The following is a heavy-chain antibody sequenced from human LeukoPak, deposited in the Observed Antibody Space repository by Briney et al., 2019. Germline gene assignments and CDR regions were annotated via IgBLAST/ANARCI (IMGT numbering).Heavy chain of an antibody. J-gene: IGHJ4*02. D-gene: IGHD3-3*01. CDR2: INHSGST. CDR3: ARGRITIFGVVIMNDY. Sequence: SETLSLTCTVSGGSISSSSYYWSWIRQPLGKGLEWIGEINHSGSTNYNPSLKSRVTISVDTSKNQFSLKLSSVTAADTAVYYCARGRITIFGVVIMNDYWGQGTLVTVSS. CDR1: GGSISSSSYY. V-gene: IGHV4-39*07.